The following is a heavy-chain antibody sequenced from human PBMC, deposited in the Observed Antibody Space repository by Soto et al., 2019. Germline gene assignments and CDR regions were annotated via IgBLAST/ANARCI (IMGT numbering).Heavy chain of an antibody. V-gene: IGHV4-39*01. CDR1: GGSISSSPYY. Sequence: QLQLQESGPGLVKPSETLSLTCTVSGGSISSSPYYWGWIRQPPGKGLEWIGNIYYNGNTFYNPSLKSRVTISVNTSKNQFSLKLSSVTAADTAVYYCARHGPLRNNWNQLDYWGQGTLVTVSS. CDR2: IYYNGNT. D-gene: IGHD1-1*01. CDR3: ARHGPLRNNWNQLDY. J-gene: IGHJ4*02.